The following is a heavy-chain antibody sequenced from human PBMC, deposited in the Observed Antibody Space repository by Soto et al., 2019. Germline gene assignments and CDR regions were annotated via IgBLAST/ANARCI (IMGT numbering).Heavy chain of an antibody. V-gene: IGHV1-46*03. Sequence: QVQLVQSGAEVKKPGASVTVSCKASGYTFTSYYIHWMRQAPGQGLEWMGIINPSGGSTSYAQKFQGRVTMTRDTSTSTVYMEVSGLRSEDTAVYYCARAQEPSTLYYDYYYMDVWGKGTTVTVSS. CDR2: INPSGGST. J-gene: IGHJ6*03. CDR1: GYTFTSYY. CDR3: ARAQEPSTLYYDYYYMDV.